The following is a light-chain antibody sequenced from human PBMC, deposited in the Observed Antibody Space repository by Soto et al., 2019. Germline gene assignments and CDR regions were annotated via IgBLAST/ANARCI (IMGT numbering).Light chain of an antibody. CDR1: QSVSSNY. Sequence: EIVLTQSPGTLSLSPGDRATLSCRASQSVSSNYLAWYQQKPGQAPRLFIYGASSRATGIPDRFSGSGSGTDFTLTISRLEPEDFAVYYCQRYGTSLPLTFGGGTKVEIK. CDR3: QRYGTSLPLT. CDR2: GAS. V-gene: IGKV3-20*01. J-gene: IGKJ4*01.